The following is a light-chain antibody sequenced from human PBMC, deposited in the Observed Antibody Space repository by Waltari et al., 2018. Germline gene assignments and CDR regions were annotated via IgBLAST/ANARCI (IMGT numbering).Light chain of an antibody. CDR3: SSYTSSSTLV. Sequence: QSALPHPASVSGSAGQPITLPYTGTSRAIRGSNYASWYQQHPGKAPKPMIFDVSNRPSGVSNRFSGSKSGNTASLTISGLQSEDEADYYCSSYTSSSTLVFGTGTKVTVL. V-gene: IGLV2-14*01. J-gene: IGLJ1*01. CDR2: DVS. CDR1: SRAIRGSNY.